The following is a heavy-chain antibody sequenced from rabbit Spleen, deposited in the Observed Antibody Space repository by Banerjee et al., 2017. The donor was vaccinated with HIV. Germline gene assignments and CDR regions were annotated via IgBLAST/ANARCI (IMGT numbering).Heavy chain of an antibody. J-gene: IGHJ4*01. D-gene: IGHD2-1*01. CDR3: ASDINGDGTFSL. V-gene: IGHV1S45*01. Sequence: QEQLEESGGGLVKPEGSLTLTCKASGVSFNDKDVMCWVRQAPGKGLEWIGTIYTATTASYYANWAKGRFTISKSSSTTVTLQMTNLTGADTATYFCASDINGDGTFSLWGQGTLVTVS. CDR2: IYTATTAS. CDR1: GVSFNDKDV.